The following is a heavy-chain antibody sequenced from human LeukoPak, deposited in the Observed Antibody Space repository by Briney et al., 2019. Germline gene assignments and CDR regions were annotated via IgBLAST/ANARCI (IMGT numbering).Heavy chain of an antibody. V-gene: IGHV4-59*01. J-gene: IGHJ4*02. CDR3: ASINTAMVTGIDY. CDR1: GGSISGYY. CDR2: IYYSGST. Sequence: SETLSLTCTVSGGSISGYYWSWIRQPPGKGPEWIGYIYYSGSTNYNPSLKSRVTISVDTSKNQFSLKLSSVTAADTAVYYCASINTAMVTGIDYWGQGTLVTVSS. D-gene: IGHD5-18*01.